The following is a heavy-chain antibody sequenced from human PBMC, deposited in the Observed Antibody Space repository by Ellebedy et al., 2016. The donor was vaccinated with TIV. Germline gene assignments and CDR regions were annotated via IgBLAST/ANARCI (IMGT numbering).Heavy chain of an antibody. V-gene: IGHV3-30*18. J-gene: IGHJ3*02. CDR3: AKDRRKTAGLDALDM. D-gene: IGHD6-13*01. CDR2: ISSEGYTK. Sequence: GGSLRLXCAASGFTFRNFGMHWVRQAPGKGLEWVTVISSEGYTKFYADSVKGRFTISRDNSRNIVSLQMNSLRPDDTAVYFCAKDRRKTAGLDALDMWGRGTVVTVSS. CDR1: GFTFRNFG.